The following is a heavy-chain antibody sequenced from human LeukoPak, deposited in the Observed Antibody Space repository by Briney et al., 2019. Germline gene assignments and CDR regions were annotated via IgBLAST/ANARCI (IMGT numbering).Heavy chain of an antibody. CDR1: GGTFSSYA. J-gene: IGHJ4*02. CDR2: INPNSGAS. Sequence: ASVKVSCKASGGTFSSYAISWVRQAPGQGLEWMGWINPNSGASNYAQKFQGRVTMTTDTSISTAYMELSRLTSDDTAVYYCAKVRIVTSGYDSLDYWGRGALVTVSS. CDR3: AKVRIVTSGYDSLDY. V-gene: IGHV1-2*02. D-gene: IGHD3-22*01.